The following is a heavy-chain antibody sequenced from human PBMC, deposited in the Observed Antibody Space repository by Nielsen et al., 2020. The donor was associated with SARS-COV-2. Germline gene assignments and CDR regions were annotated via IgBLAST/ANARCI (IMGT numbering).Heavy chain of an antibody. J-gene: IGHJ6*02. V-gene: IGHV3-11*01. CDR3: ARFIAAAGWYYYYGMDV. D-gene: IGHD6-13*01. Sequence: GGSLRLSCAASGFTFSDYYMSWIRQAPGKGLEWVSYISSSGRTIYYADSVKGRFTISRDSAKNSLYLQMNSLRAEDTAVYYCARFIAAAGWYYYYGMDVWGQGTTVTVSS. CDR2: ISSSGRTI. CDR1: GFTFSDYY.